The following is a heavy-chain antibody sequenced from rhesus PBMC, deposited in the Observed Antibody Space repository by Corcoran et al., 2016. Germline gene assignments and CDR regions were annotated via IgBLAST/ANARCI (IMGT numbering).Heavy chain of an antibody. CDR2: ISVNWFTT. J-gene: IGHJ5-1*01. Sequence: QVQLQESGPGLVKPSETLSLTCAVSGDSISGDKWWSWIRLPPGKGMEWIAYISVNWFTTYSNPFLMSRVTRSTDTSKSQFSLNLSSLSAADTAVYFCARHPPGGGGRTVRFDVWGPGVLVTVSS. CDR1: GDSISGDKW. D-gene: IGHD1-14*01. CDR3: ARHPPGGGGRTVRFDV. V-gene: IGHV4-65*01.